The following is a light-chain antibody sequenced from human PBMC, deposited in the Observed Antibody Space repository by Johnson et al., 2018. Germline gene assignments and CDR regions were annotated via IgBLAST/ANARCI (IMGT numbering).Light chain of an antibody. CDR1: SSNIGNNY. CDR2: ENN. CDR3: GTWDSSPRAGKV. Sequence: QSVLTQPPSVSAAPGQKVTISCSGSSSNIGNNYVSWYQQLPGTAPKLLIYENNKRPSGIPDRFSGSKSGTSATLGITGLQTGDEADYYCGTWDSSPRAGKVLGTGTKVTVL. J-gene: IGLJ1*01. V-gene: IGLV1-51*02.